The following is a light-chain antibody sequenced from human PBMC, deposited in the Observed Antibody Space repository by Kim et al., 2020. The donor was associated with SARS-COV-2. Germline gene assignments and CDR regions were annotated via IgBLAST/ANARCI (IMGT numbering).Light chain of an antibody. V-gene: IGKV4-1*01. CDR2: WAS. CDR1: QSVLYRSTNKNY. Sequence: EIVMTQSPDSLVVSLGERATINCKSSQSVLYRSTNKNYLAWYQQKPGQPPNLLIYWASTRESGVPDRFSGSGSGTDFILTISSLQAEDVAVYYCQQYYSTPVTFGGGTKVDIK. CDR3: QQYYSTPVT. J-gene: IGKJ4*01.